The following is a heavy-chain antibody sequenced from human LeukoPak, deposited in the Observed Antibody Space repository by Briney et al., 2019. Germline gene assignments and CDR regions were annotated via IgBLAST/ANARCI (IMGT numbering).Heavy chain of an antibody. Sequence: ASVKVSCKASGYTFTGYYMHWVRQAPGQGLEWMGWINPNSGGTNYAQKFQGWVTMTRDTSISTAYMELSRLRSDDTAVYHCARDSSIAVAELGYWGQGTLVTVSS. V-gene: IGHV1-2*04. CDR2: INPNSGGT. J-gene: IGHJ4*02. CDR1: GYTFTGYY. CDR3: ARDSSIAVAELGY. D-gene: IGHD6-19*01.